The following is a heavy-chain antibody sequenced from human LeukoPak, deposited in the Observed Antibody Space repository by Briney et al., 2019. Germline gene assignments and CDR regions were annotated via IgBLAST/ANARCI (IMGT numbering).Heavy chain of an antibody. Sequence: GGSLRLSCAASGFTFSSYAMHWVRQAPGKGLEWVAVISYDGSNKYYADSVKGRFTISRDNSKNTLYLQMNSLRAEDTAVYYCANTGYSYGYLFDYWGQGTLVTVSS. CDR2: ISYDGSNK. CDR1: GFTFSSYA. D-gene: IGHD5-18*01. J-gene: IGHJ4*02. CDR3: ANTGYSYGYLFDY. V-gene: IGHV3-30-3*01.